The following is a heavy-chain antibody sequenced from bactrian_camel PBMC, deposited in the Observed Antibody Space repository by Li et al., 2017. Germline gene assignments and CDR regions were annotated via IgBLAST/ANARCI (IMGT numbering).Heavy chain of an antibody. CDR3: AKDRGRLDYGLEATSDY. D-gene: IGHD5*01. J-gene: IGHJ4*01. Sequence: HVQLVESGGDLVQPGGSLRLSCVGPGFAFRDYDMYWVRQSPGKGLEWQSAINSGGSITYYADSVKGRFTISRDNAKNTLYLQLNSLKTEDTAMYYCAKDRGRLDYGLEATSDYWGQGTQVTVS. CDR2: INSGGSIT. V-gene: IGHV3S1*01. CDR1: GFAFRDYD.